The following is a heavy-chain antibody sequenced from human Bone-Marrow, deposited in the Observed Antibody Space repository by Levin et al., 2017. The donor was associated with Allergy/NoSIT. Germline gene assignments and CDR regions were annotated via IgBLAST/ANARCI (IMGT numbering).Heavy chain of an antibody. CDR2: IWFDGSDK. Sequence: GGSLRLSCAASGFTFSTYGMHWVRQAPGKGLEWVAVIWFDGSDKYNVDSVKGRFTISRDNSKNTLYLQMNSLRTEDTAVYYCARDGGGHCSGGDCPGYVDYWGQGTLVTVSS. V-gene: IGHV3-33*01. CDR3: ARDGGGHCSGGDCPGYVDY. CDR1: GFTFSTYG. D-gene: IGHD2-15*01. J-gene: IGHJ4*02.